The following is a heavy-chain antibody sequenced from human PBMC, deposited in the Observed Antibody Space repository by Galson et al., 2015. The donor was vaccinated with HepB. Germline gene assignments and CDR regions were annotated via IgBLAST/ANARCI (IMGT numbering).Heavy chain of an antibody. CDR3: ARDFGGNLIDS. V-gene: IGHV3-64*01. CDR1: GFTFSSYD. Sequence: LRLSCAASGFTFSSYDMYWVRQAPGKGLEYVSSISSNGGTTHYVNSVKGRFTISRDNSKNFLYLQMGSLKAVDMAVYYCARDFGGNLIDSWGQGTLVTVSS. J-gene: IGHJ4*02. CDR2: ISSNGGTT. D-gene: IGHD4-23*01.